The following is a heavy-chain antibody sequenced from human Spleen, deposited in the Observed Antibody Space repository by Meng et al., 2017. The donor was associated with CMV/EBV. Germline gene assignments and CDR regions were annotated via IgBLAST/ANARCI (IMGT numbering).Heavy chain of an antibody. CDR1: GFTVSSNY. Sequence: EVQLVESGGGLVQPGGSLRLCCAASGFTVSSNYMSWVRQAPGKGLEWVSVIYSGGSTYYADSVKGRFTISRDNSKNTLYLQMNSLRAEDTAVYYCARTYGDYVWWFDPWGQGTLVTVSS. CDR2: IYSGGST. D-gene: IGHD4-17*01. CDR3: ARTYGDYVWWFDP. V-gene: IGHV3-66*01. J-gene: IGHJ5*02.